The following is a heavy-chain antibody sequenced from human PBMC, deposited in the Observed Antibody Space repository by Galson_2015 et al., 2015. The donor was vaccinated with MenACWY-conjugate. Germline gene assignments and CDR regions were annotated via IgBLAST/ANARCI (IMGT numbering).Heavy chain of an antibody. V-gene: IGHV3-7*01. CDR2: IKQDGSEK. J-gene: IGHJ3*02. D-gene: IGHD3-10*01. CDR1: GFTFSSYA. CDR3: ANLNYYGSGSYYKEDAFDI. Sequence: SLRLSCAASGFTFSSYAMSWVRQAPGKGLEWVANIKQDGSEKYYVDSVKGRFTISRDNAKNSLYLQMNSLRAGDTAVYYCANLNYYGSGSYYKEDAFDIWGQGTMVTVSS.